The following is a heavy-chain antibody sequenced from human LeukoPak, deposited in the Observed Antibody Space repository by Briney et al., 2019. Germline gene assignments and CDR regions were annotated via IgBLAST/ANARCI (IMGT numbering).Heavy chain of an antibody. D-gene: IGHD3-10*01. CDR1: GGSFSGYY. V-gene: IGHV4-34*01. Sequence: SETLSLTCAVYGGSFSGYYWSWIRQPPGKGLEWIGEINHSGSTNYNPSLKSRVTISVDTSKNQFSLKLSSVTAADTAVYYCAREIGLYYGSGSYHAFDYWGQGTLVTVSS. J-gene: IGHJ4*02. CDR2: INHSGST. CDR3: AREIGLYYGSGSYHAFDY.